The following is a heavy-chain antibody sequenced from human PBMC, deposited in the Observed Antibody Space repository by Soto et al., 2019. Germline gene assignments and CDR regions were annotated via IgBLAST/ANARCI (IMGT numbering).Heavy chain of an antibody. CDR3: ATDYGGTKGGMDV. Sequence: PSETLSLTCTVSGGSISSGGYYWSWIRQHPGKGLEWIGYIYYSGSTYYNPSLKSRVTISVDTSKNQFSLKLSSVTAADTAVYYCATDYGGTKGGMDVWGQGTTVTVSS. D-gene: IGHD4-17*01. CDR2: IYYSGST. CDR1: GGSISSGGYY. J-gene: IGHJ6*02. V-gene: IGHV4-31*03.